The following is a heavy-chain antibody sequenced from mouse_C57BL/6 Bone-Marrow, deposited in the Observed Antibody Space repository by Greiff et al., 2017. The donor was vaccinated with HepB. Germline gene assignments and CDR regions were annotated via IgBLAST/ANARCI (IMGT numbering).Heavy chain of an antibody. J-gene: IGHJ3*01. CDR1: GYTFTDYY. V-gene: IGHV1-19*01. CDR2: INPYNGGT. D-gene: IGHD2-2*01. Sequence: EVQLQQSGPVLVKPGASVKMSCKASGYTFTDYYMNWVKQSHGKSLEWIGVINPYNGGTSYNQKFKGKATLTVDKSSSTAYMELNSLTSADSAVYYCARKPIYYGYDAWFAYWGQGTLVTVSA. CDR3: ARKPIYYGYDAWFAY.